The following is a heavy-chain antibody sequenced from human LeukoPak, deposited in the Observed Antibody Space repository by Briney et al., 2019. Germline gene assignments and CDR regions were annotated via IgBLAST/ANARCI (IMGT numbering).Heavy chain of an antibody. CDR2: IIPIFGTA. D-gene: IGHD3-10*01. J-gene: IGHJ4*02. V-gene: IGHV1-69*13. CDR1: GGTFSSYA. CDR3: AKVAVEYYYGSGSFDY. Sequence: GASVKVSCKASGGTFSSYAISWVRQVPGQGLEWMGGIIPIFGTANYAQKFQGRVTITADESTSTAYMELSSLRSEDTAVYYCAKVAVEYYYGSGSFDYWGQGTLVTVSS.